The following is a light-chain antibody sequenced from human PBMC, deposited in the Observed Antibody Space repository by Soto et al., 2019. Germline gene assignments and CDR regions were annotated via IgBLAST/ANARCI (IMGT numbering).Light chain of an antibody. V-gene: IGLV1-40*01. Sequence: QSVLTQPPSVSGAPGQRXTISCTGSSSNIGAGYDVHWYQQLPGTAPKLLIYGNSNRPSGVPDRFSGSKSGTSASLAITGLQAEDEADYYCQSYDSSLSVYVFGTGTKLTVL. J-gene: IGLJ1*01. CDR2: GNS. CDR1: SSNIGAGYD. CDR3: QSYDSSLSVYV.